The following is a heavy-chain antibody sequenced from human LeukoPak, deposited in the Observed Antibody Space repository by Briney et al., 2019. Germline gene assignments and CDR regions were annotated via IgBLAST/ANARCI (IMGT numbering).Heavy chain of an antibody. J-gene: IGHJ3*02. CDR1: ENTFTNYY. CDR2: INPNGGRT. V-gene: IGHV1-46*01. Sequence: ASVKVSCKASENTFTNYYMHWVRQAPGQGLEWLGLINPNGGRTSYAQNFQGRVTMTRDTSTTTVYLELSSLRSEDTAVYYCARDMSTRVTPISYAIDIWGQGTMVTVSS. CDR3: ARDMSTRVTPISYAIDI. D-gene: IGHD4-23*01.